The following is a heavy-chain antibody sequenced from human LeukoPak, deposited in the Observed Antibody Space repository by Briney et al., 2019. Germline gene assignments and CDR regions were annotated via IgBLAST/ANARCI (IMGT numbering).Heavy chain of an antibody. CDR2: ISYDGSNK. Sequence: GGSLRLSCAASGFTFSSYGMHWVRQAPGKGLEWVAVISYDGSNKYYADSVKGRFTISRDNSKNTLYLQMNSLRAEDTAVYYCAREAGSWSLATYYYGMDVWGQGTTVTVSS. J-gene: IGHJ6*02. D-gene: IGHD6-13*01. CDR3: AREAGSWSLATYYYGMDV. V-gene: IGHV3-30*03. CDR1: GFTFSSYG.